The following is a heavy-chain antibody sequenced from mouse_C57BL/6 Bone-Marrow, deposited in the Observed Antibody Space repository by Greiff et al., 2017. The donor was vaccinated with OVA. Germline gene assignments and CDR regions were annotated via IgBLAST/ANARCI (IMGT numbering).Heavy chain of an antibody. J-gene: IGHJ3*01. D-gene: IGHD2-4*01. CDR1: GYSITSGYD. Sequence: EVQGVESGPGMVKPSQSLSLTCTVTGYSITSGYDWHWIRHFPGNKLEWMGYISYSGSTNYNPSLKSRISITHDTSKNHFFLKLNSVTTEDTATYYCARGGIYYDYEAWFAYWGQGTLVTVSA. CDR2: ISYSGST. V-gene: IGHV3-1*01. CDR3: ARGGIYYDYEAWFAY.